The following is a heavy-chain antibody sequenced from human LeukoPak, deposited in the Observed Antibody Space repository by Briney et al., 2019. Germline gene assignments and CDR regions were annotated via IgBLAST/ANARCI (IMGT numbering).Heavy chain of an antibody. CDR3: ARSWELIVFDP. V-gene: IGHV3-53*01. Sequence: GGSLRLSCAASGFTVSSNYMSWGRQAPGKGLEWVAVIYSGGSTYYADSVKGRVTISRDNSKNTLYLQMNSLRAEDTAVYYCARSWELIVFDPWGQGTLVTVSS. CDR2: IYSGGST. CDR1: GFTVSSNY. D-gene: IGHD1-26*01. J-gene: IGHJ5*02.